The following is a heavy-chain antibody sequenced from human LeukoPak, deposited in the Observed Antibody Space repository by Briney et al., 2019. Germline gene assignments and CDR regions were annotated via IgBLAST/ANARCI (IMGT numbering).Heavy chain of an antibody. CDR3: ARGGGYASPIGY. Sequence: SETLSLTCTLSGGSISTYYWSWIRQPPGKGLEWIGYIYHSGSTNYNPSLKSRVTISIDTSKNQFSLKLSSVTAADTAVYYCARGGGYASPIGYWGQGALVTVPS. D-gene: IGHD5-12*01. CDR1: GGSISTYY. V-gene: IGHV4-59*01. J-gene: IGHJ4*02. CDR2: IYHSGST.